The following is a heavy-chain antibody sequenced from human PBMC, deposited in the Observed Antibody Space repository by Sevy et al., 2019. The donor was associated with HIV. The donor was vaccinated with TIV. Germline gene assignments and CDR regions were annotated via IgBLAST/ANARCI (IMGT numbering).Heavy chain of an antibody. J-gene: IGHJ4*02. CDR1: GYTISTYY. CDR3: AREEWLKVFDY. V-gene: IGHV1-46*01. Sequence: ASVKVSCKASGYTISTYYMHWVRQAPGQGLEWMGIINPSGGSTDYAQKFQGRVSMTRDTSTSTVYMELSSLRSEDTAVYYCAREEWLKVFDYWGQGTLVTVSS. D-gene: IGHD3-3*01. CDR2: INPSGGST.